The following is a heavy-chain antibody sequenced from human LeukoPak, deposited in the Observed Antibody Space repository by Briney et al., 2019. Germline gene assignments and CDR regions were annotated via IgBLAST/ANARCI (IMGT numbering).Heavy chain of an antibody. V-gene: IGHV3-21*01. Sequence: GGSLRLSCAASGFTFSIYSMNWVRQAPGKGLEWVSSISSSSGYIYYADSVKGRFTISRDNAKNSMSLQMNSLRAEDTAVYYCARVGGNYYSVLGWFDPWGQGTLVTVSS. CDR1: GFTFSIYS. CDR2: ISSSSGYI. CDR3: ARVGGNYYSVLGWFDP. D-gene: IGHD1-26*01. J-gene: IGHJ5*02.